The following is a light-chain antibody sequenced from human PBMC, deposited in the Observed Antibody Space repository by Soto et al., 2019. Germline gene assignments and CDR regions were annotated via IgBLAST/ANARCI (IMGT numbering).Light chain of an antibody. V-gene: IGKV3-20*01. CDR2: GAS. CDR1: QSVSSY. J-gene: IGKJ3*01. CDR3: QQYGRPSLT. Sequence: TVLAQSTAALCLAPEESTSRSCRASQSVSSYLAWYQRKPGQAPRLLIYGASSRASGIPDRFSGSGSGTDFTLTSSLLDPEDSAVYYWQQYGRPSLTFGPGTKVDIK.